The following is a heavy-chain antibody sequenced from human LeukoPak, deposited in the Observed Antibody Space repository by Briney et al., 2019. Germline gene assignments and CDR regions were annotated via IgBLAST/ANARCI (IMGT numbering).Heavy chain of an antibody. V-gene: IGHV4-30-4*01. CDR2: IYYSGST. CDR1: GGSISSGDYY. D-gene: IGHD2-15*01. J-gene: IGHJ5*02. Sequence: SETLSLTCTVSGGSISSGDYYWSWIHQPPGKGLEWIGYIYYSGSTYYNPSLKSRVTISVDASKNQFSLKLSSVTAADTAVYYCARGVVVVVAATRRWWFDPWGQGTLVTVSS. CDR3: ARGVVVVVAATRRWWFDP.